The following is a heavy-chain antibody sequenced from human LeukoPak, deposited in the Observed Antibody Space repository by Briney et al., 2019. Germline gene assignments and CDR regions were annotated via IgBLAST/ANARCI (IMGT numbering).Heavy chain of an antibody. CDR2: ISYSGNT. D-gene: IGHD4-17*01. CDR1: GGSINPYS. J-gene: IGHJ4*02. V-gene: IGHV4-59*08. Sequence: PSETLSLTCTVSGGSINPYSWTWIRQPPGKGLEWIAYISYSGNTNYNPSFKSQITISVDRSMNQFSLKLNSVTAADTAVYYCARQGTYGDYLDYWGQGTLVTVSS. CDR3: ARQGTYGDYLDY.